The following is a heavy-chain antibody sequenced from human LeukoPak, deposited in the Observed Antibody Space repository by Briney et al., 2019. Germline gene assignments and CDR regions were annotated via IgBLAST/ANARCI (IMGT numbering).Heavy chain of an antibody. J-gene: IGHJ6*03. Sequence: LRLSCAASGFTFSSYEMNWVRQAPGKGLEWIGEMNHSGSTNYNPSLKSRVTISVDTSKNQFSLKLSSVTAADTAVYYCARLTKNDSGTYRFGKKKRGYMDVWGKGTTVTISS. CDR3: ARLTKNDSGTYRFGKKKRGYMDV. V-gene: IGHV4-34*01. CDR1: GFTFSSYE. D-gene: IGHD3-10*01. CDR2: MNHSGST.